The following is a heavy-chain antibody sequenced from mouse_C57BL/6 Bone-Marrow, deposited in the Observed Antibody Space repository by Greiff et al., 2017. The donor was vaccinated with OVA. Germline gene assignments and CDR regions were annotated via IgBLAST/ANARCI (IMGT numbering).Heavy chain of an antibody. D-gene: IGHD2-3*01. CDR3: ARGDDGYSHWYFDV. CDR1: GYTFTSYW. Sequence: QFQLQQPGAELVRPGSSVKLSCKASGYTFTSYWMDWVQQRPGQGLEWIGNIYPSDSETHYNQKFKDKATLTVDKSSSTAYMQLSRLTSEDSAVYYCARGDDGYSHWYFDVGGTGTAVTVSS. V-gene: IGHV1-61*01. CDR2: IYPSDSET. J-gene: IGHJ1*03.